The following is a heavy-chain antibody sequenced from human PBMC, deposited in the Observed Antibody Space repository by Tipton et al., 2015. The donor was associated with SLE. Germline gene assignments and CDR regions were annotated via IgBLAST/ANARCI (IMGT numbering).Heavy chain of an antibody. V-gene: IGHV1-69*13. CDR1: GGTFSTYA. CDR2: IIPIFVTA. CDR3: ARAVSEGGYYSCGMDV. J-gene: IGHJ6*02. D-gene: IGHD3-16*01. Sequence: QSGPEVKKPGSSVKVSCKASGGTFSTYAITWVRQAPGQGLEWMGRIIPIFVTAKYAQKFQGRVTITADESTSTAYMELSSLSSDDTAVYYCARAVSEGGYYSCGMDVWGQGTTVTVSS.